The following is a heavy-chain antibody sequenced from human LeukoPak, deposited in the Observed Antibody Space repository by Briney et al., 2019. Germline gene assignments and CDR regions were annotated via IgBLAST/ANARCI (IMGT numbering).Heavy chain of an antibody. V-gene: IGHV4-39*01. Sequence: SETLSLTCTVSGGSISSSSYYWGWIRQPPGKGLEWIGSIYYSGSTYYNPSLKSRVTISVDTSKNQFSLKLSSVTAADTAVYYCARLAYYYDSSQSSAFDIWGQGTMATVSS. D-gene: IGHD3-22*01. J-gene: IGHJ3*02. CDR3: ARLAYYYDSSQSSAFDI. CDR1: GGSISSSSYY. CDR2: IYYSGST.